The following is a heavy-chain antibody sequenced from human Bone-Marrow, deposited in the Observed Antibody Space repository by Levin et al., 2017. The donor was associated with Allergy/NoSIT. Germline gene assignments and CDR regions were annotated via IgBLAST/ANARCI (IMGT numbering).Heavy chain of an antibody. CDR3: ARGGAGRDF. D-gene: IGHD1-26*01. J-gene: IGHJ4*02. CDR1: GFTFSSNW. CDR2: IHPGGSQT. Sequence: GGSLRLSCAASGFTFSSNWMGWIRQAPGRGLEWVANIHPGGSQTYFVDSVRGRFSISRDNAENSLFLQMNSLRAEDTALYYCARGGAGRDFWGQGTLVTVSS. V-gene: IGHV3-7*01.